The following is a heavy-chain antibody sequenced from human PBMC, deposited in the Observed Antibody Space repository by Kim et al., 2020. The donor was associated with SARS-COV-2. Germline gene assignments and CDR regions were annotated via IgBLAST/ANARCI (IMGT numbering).Heavy chain of an antibody. CDR1: GGSISSYY. D-gene: IGHD2-2*01. CDR3: AREEGCSSTSCYPQ. CDR2: IYTSGST. J-gene: IGHJ4*02. Sequence: SETLSLTCTVSGGSISSYYWSWIRQPAGKGLEWIGRIYTSGSTNYNPSLKSRVTMSVDTSKNQFSLKLSSVTAADTAVYYCAREEGCSSTSCYPQWGQGTLVTVSS. V-gene: IGHV4-4*07.